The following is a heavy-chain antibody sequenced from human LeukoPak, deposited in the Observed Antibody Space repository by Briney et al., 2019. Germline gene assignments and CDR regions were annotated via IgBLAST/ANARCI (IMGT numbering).Heavy chain of an antibody. J-gene: IGHJ4*02. CDR3: AKGTGDTGYYFDY. D-gene: IGHD7-27*01. Sequence: GGSLRLSCAASGFTVSSSFMSWVRLAPGKGLEWVSGIRVGGETYYADSVKGRFTISRDNSENTLYLQMSGLRAEDTAVYHCAKGTGDTGYYFDYWGQGTLVTVSS. CDR2: IRVGGET. CDR1: GFTVSSSF. V-gene: IGHV3-23*01.